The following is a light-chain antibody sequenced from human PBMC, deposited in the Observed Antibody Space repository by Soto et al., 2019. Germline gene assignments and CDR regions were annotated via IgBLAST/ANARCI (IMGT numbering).Light chain of an antibody. J-gene: IGLJ1*01. Sequence: QSALTQPASVPGSPGQSITISCTGTSSDVGGYKYVSWYQQHPGKAPKLMIYDVSNRPSGVSNRFSGSKSGNTASLTISGLQAEDEADYYCSSYTSSSTYVFGTGTKLTVL. CDR3: SSYTSSSTYV. CDR2: DVS. V-gene: IGLV2-14*01. CDR1: SSDVGGYKY.